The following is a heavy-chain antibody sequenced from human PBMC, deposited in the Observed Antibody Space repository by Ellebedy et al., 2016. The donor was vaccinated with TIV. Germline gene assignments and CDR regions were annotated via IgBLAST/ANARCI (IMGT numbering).Heavy chain of an antibody. V-gene: IGHV3-74*01. Sequence: PGGSLRLSCAASGFIFSNYWMHWVRQAPGKGLMWVSRISPDGNGRYYADSVKGRFTISRDNAKNTLYLQMNSLTAEDTAVYYCASRKLELGHDYWGQGILVTVSS. J-gene: IGHJ4*02. CDR3: ASRKLELGHDY. CDR1: GFIFSNYW. CDR2: ISPDGNGR. D-gene: IGHD1-7*01.